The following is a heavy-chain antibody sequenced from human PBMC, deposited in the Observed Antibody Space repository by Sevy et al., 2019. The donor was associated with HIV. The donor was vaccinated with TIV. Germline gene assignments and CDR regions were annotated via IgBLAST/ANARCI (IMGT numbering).Heavy chain of an antibody. Sequence: ASVKVSCMASGGSLSNYGMNWVRHAPGQGLEWMGGIIHRVAISNYAQKFQGRATITADESTSTMYLEVRSLRSADTAVYFCASVRPCGGDCYFFDSWGQGTLVTVSS. CDR1: GGSLSNYG. CDR2: IIHRVAIS. D-gene: IGHD2-21*02. CDR3: ASVRPCGGDCYFFDS. J-gene: IGHJ4*02. V-gene: IGHV1-69*10.